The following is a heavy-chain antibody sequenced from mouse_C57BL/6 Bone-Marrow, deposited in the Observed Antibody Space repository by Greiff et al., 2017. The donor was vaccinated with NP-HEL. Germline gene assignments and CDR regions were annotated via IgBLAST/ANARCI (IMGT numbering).Heavy chain of an antibody. CDR2: IDPKSGGT. CDR3: ARYYYGSSSFDY. J-gene: IGHJ2*01. D-gene: IGHD1-1*01. V-gene: IGHV1-72*01. CDR1: GYTFTSYL. Sequence: QVQLQQPGAELVKPGASVKLSCKASGYTFTSYLMHWVKQRPGRGLEWIGRIDPKSGGTKYNEKFKSKATLTVDKPSSTAYMQLNSLTSEYSAVYYFARYYYGSSSFDYWGQGTTLTVSS.